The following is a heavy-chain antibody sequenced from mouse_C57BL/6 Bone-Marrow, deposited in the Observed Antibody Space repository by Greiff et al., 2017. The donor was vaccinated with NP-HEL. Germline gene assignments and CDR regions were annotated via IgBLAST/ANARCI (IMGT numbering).Heavy chain of an antibody. CDR3: ASYYGSPVDAMDY. CDR1: GYTFTSYW. J-gene: IGHJ4*01. CDR2: IDPSDSYT. V-gene: IGHV1-69*01. D-gene: IGHD2-2*01. Sequence: QVQLQQPGAELVMPGASVKLSCKASGYTFTSYWMHWVKQRPGQGLEWIGEIDPSDSYTNYNQKFKGKSTLTVDKSSSTAYMQLSSLTSEDSAVYYCASYYGSPVDAMDYWGQGTSVTVSS.